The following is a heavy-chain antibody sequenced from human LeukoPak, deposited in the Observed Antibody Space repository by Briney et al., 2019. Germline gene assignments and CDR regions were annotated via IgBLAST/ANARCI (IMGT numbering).Heavy chain of an antibody. CDR3: ARGGRGYRH. CDR1: GGSISSSSYY. Sequence: PSETLSLTCSVSGGSISSSSYYWGWIRQPPGKGLEWIGSIYYSGNTYYNPSLKSRVTISVDTSKNQFSLKLSSVTAADTAVYYCARGGRGYRHWGQGTLVTVSS. J-gene: IGHJ4*02. CDR2: IYYSGNT. V-gene: IGHV4-39*07. D-gene: IGHD5-18*01.